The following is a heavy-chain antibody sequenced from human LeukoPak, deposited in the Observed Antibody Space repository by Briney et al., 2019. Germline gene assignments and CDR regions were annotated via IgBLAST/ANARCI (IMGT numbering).Heavy chain of an antibody. CDR3: ARAGAYP. CDR1: GGTFSSYA. Sequence: ASVKVSCKASGGTFSSYAISWVRQATGQGLEWMGWMNPNSGNTGYAQKFQGRVTMTRNTSISTAYMELSSLRSEDTAVYYCARAGAYPWGQGTLVTVSS. V-gene: IGHV1-8*02. J-gene: IGHJ5*02. D-gene: IGHD1-26*01. CDR2: MNPNSGNT.